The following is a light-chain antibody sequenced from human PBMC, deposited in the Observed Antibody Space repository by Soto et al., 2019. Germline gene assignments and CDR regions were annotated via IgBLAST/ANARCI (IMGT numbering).Light chain of an antibody. Sequence: EMVLTQSPGTLSLSLGERATLSCRASQSLRTNSLAWYQQKPGQAPRLLISGVYSRAAGIPDRFSGSGSGTDFTLTISRLEPEDFAVYYCHQYDYWPLTFGGGTKVEMK. CDR2: GVY. V-gene: IGKV3-20*01. CDR1: QSLRTNS. CDR3: HQYDYWPLT. J-gene: IGKJ4*01.